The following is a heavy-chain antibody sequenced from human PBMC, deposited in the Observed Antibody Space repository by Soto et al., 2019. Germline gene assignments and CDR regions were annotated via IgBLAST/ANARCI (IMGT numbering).Heavy chain of an antibody. V-gene: IGHV4-34*01. CDR2: INHSGST. J-gene: IGHJ6*02. Sequence: KPSETLSLTCAVYGGSFSGYYWSWIRQPPGKGLEWIGEINHSGSTNYNPSLKSRVTISVDTSKNQFSLKLSSVTAADTAVYYCARVRIAARQGYYYGMDVWGQGTTVTVSS. D-gene: IGHD6-6*01. CDR3: ARVRIAARQGYYYGMDV. CDR1: GGSFSGYY.